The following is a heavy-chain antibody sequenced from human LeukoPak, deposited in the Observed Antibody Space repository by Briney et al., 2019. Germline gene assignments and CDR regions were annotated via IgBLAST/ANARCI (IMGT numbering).Heavy chain of an antibody. CDR1: GFTFSSYW. CDR2: IKQYGSEK. J-gene: IGHJ4*02. V-gene: IGHV3-7*01. D-gene: IGHD2-2*01. Sequence: GGSLRLSCAASGFTFSSYWMSWVRQAPGKGLGWVANIKQYGSEKYYVDSVKGRFTISRDNAKNSLYLRMNNLRAEDTAVYYCARALDSSSSRYQAFEYWGQGTLVTVSS. CDR3: ARALDSSSSRYQAFEY.